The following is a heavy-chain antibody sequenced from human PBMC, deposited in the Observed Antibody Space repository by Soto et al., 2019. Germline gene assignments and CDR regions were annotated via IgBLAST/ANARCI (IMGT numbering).Heavy chain of an antibody. CDR3: ARAGDYSDYSFDF. D-gene: IGHD4-17*01. J-gene: IGHJ4*02. CDR1: GGSISSVGYY. V-gene: IGHV4-31*03. Sequence: QVQLQESGPGLVKPSQTLSLTCTVSGGSISSVGYYWSWIRLHPGKGLEWIGYIYYSGSTYYNPSLKSRVSISVDTSKNQFSLKLSSVTAADTAVYYCARAGDYSDYSFDFWGQGTLVTVSS. CDR2: IYYSGST.